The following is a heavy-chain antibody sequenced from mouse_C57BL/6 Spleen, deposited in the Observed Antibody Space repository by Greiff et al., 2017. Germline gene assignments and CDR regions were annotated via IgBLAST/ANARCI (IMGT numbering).Heavy chain of an antibody. CDR1: GYSITSGYY. Sequence: EVQLKESGPGLVKPSQSLSLTCSVTGYSITSGYYWNWIRQFPGNKLEWMGYISYDGSHNYNPSLKNRISITRDTSNNQFFLKLNSVTTEDTATYYCARGDGYYVWFAYWGQGTLVTVSA. CDR2: ISYDGSH. CDR3: ARGDGYYVWFAY. J-gene: IGHJ3*01. D-gene: IGHD2-3*01. V-gene: IGHV3-6*01.